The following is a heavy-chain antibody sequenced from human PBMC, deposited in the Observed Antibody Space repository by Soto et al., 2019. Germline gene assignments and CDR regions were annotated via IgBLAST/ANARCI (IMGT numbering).Heavy chain of an antibody. D-gene: IGHD3-22*01. Sequence: GGSLRLSCAASGFTFSRNGLHWVRQAPGKGLEWVAFITYDGSDKFYADSGKGRFTISRDTYKNTLYLQMNSLRAVDTVVYYCARVLGGYPNVEVWGQGTLVTVSS. CDR2: ITYDGSDK. CDR3: ARVLGGYPNVEV. V-gene: IGHV3-30-3*01. CDR1: GFTFSRNG. J-gene: IGHJ4*02.